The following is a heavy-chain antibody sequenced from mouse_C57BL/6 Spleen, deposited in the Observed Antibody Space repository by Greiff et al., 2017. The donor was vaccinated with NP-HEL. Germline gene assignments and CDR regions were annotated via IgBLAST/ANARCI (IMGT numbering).Heavy chain of an antibody. CDR2: IYPGSGST. D-gene: IGHD2-4*01. CDR1: GYTFTSYW. Sequence: VQLQQSGAELVKPGASVKMSCKASGYTFTSYWITWVKQRPGQGLEWIGDIYPGSGSTNYNEKFKSKATLTVDTSSSTAYMQLSSLTSEDSAVYYCARRSGDYPAWFAYWGQGTLVTVSA. J-gene: IGHJ3*01. V-gene: IGHV1-55*01. CDR3: ARRSGDYPAWFAY.